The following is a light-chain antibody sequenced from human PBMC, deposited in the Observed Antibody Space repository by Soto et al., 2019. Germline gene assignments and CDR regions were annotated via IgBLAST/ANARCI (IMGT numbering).Light chain of an antibody. CDR2: GAS. J-gene: IGKJ4*01. CDR3: HQSYITPLT. V-gene: IGKV1-39*01. Sequence: DVQMTQSPSSLSASVGDRVTITCRASQSMSTYLNWFQQKPGKAPKVLIYGASSLQSGVPSRFSGRGSEADFPPIIRRLPQEDAVPYYRHQSYITPLTFGGGTKVEIK. CDR1: QSMSTY.